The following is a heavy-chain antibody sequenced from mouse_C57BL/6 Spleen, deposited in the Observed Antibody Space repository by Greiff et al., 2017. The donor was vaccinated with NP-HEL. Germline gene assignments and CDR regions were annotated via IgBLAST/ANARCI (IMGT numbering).Heavy chain of an antibody. Sequence: VHLVESGAELVRPGTSVKMSCKASGYTFTNYWIGWAKPRPGPGLEWIGDIYPGGGYTNYNEKFKGKATLTADKSSSTAYMQFSSLTSEDSAIYYCAREDYYGSSLFAYWGQGTLVTVSA. CDR3: AREDYYGSSLFAY. V-gene: IGHV1-63*01. D-gene: IGHD1-1*01. J-gene: IGHJ3*01. CDR2: IYPGGGYT. CDR1: GYTFTNYW.